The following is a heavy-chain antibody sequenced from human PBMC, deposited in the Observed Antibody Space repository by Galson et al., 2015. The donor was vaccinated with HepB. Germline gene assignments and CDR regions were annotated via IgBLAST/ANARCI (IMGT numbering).Heavy chain of an antibody. CDR1: GFTVSRNY. V-gene: IGHV3-53*01. CDR2: IYSGGST. J-gene: IGHJ6*02. CDR3: ARDPGTVTVKSNYYYYGMDV. D-gene: IGHD4-17*01. Sequence: SLRLSCAASGFTVSRNYMSWVRQAPGKGLEWVSVIYSGGSTYYADSVKGRFTISRDNSKNTLYLQMNSLRAEDTAVYYCARDPGTVTVKSNYYYYGMDVWGQGTTVTVSS.